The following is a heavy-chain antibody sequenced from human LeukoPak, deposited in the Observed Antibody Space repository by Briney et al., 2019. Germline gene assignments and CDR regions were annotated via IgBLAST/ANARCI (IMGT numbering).Heavy chain of an antibody. J-gene: IGHJ6*03. CDR2: IIPIFGTA. V-gene: IGHV1-69*05. D-gene: IGHD3-22*01. CDR1: GGTFSSYA. CDR3: ASSYYYDSSGNYYYYYMDV. Sequence: SVKVSCKASGGTFSSYAISWVRQAPGQGLEWMGEIIPIFGTANYAQKFQGRVTITTDESTSTAYMELSSLRSEDTAVYYCASSYYYDSSGNYYYYYMDVWGKGTTVTVSS.